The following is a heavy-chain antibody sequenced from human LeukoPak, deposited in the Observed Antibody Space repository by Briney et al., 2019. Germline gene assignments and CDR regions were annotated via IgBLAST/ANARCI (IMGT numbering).Heavy chain of an antibody. CDR3: AKDNVDTAMVFNWFDP. V-gene: IGHV3-23*01. CDR2: ISGSGRST. CDR1: GFTFSSYA. J-gene: IGHJ5*02. D-gene: IGHD5-18*01. Sequence: PGGSLRLSCAASGFTFSSYAMSWVRQAPGKGLGWVSAISGSGRSTYYADSVKGRFTISRDNSKNTLYLQMNSLRAEDTAVYYCAKDNVDTAMVFNWFDPWGQGTLVTVSS.